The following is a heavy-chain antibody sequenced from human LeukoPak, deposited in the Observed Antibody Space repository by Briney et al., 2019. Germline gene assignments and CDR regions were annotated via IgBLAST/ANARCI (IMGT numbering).Heavy chain of an antibody. J-gene: IGHJ6*02. CDR2: IIVDSGET. V-gene: IGHV1-58*01. CDR1: GFTFTRSA. CDR3: ARDLALGSDYYYYGMDV. Sequence: SVKVSCKASGFTFTRSAVQWVRQARGQRLEWIGWIIVDSGETQSAQKFQGRVAITRDMSTNTAHMELSSLRSEDTAVYYCARDLALGSDYYYYGMDVWGQGTTVTVSS. D-gene: IGHD2-15*01.